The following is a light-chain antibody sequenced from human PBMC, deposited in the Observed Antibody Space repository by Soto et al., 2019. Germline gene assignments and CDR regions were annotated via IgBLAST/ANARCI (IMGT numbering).Light chain of an antibody. CDR2: DNN. CDR3: GSWDRSLRGWV. J-gene: IGLJ3*02. Sequence: QSVLTQPPSVSAAPGQKVTVSCSGSSSNIGNNHVSWYQHLPGTAPKVLIYDNNKRPSGIPNRFSGSKSATSATLDITGLQTGDEADYYCGSWDRSLRGWVFGGGTKLTVL. CDR1: SSNIGNNH. V-gene: IGLV1-51*01.